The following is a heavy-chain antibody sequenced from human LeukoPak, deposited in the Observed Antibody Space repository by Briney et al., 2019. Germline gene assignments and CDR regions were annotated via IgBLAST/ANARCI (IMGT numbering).Heavy chain of an antibody. Sequence: PGGSLRLSCAASGFTFSSYGMHWVRQSPGKGLEWVAVIWYDGSKTYYADSVKGRFTVSRDNSKNTLYLQMNSLRAEDTAVYYCARRAYNWGALDIWGQGTMVTVSS. CDR2: IWYDGSKT. V-gene: IGHV3-33*01. D-gene: IGHD5-24*01. CDR1: GFTFSSYG. J-gene: IGHJ3*02. CDR3: ARRAYNWGALDI.